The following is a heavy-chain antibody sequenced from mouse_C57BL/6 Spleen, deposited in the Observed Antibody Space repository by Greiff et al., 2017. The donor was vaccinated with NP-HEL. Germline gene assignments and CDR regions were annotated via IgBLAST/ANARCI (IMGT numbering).Heavy chain of an antibody. D-gene: IGHD1-1*01. V-gene: IGHV3-6*01. CDR3: ARESSYGGTWFAY. J-gene: IGHJ3*01. Sequence: VQLQQSGPGLVKPSQSLSLTCSVTGYSITSGYYWNWIRQFPGNKLEWMGYISYDGSNNYNPSLKNRISITRDTSKNQFFLKLNSVTTEDTATYYCARESSYGGTWFAYWGQGTLVTVSA. CDR1: GYSITSGYY. CDR2: ISYDGSN.